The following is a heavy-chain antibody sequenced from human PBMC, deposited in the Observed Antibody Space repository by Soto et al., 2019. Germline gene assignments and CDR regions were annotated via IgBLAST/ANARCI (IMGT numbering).Heavy chain of an antibody. CDR3: AIYHLELFRFDY. Sequence: AAEKVPCTASGYTVTSSVISWVRQAPGQGLEWMGWISLYNGNTNYAQQFQGRVTMTTDTSTSTAYMELRSLRSDDTAMYFCAIYHLELFRFDYWGQGTLVTVSS. CDR1: GYTVTSSV. J-gene: IGHJ4*02. D-gene: IGHD2-2*01. CDR2: ISLYNGNT. V-gene: IGHV1-18*01.